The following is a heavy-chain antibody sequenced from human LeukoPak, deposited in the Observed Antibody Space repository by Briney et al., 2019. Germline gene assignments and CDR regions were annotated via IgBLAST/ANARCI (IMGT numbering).Heavy chain of an antibody. CDR2: IIPIFGTA. V-gene: IGHV1-69*01. D-gene: IGHD3-10*01. Sequence: WASVKVSCKASGGTFSSYAISWVRQAPGQGLEWMGGIIPIFGTANYAQKFQGRVTITADESTSTAYMELSSLRSEDTAVYYCARALGRDYGSGSYYYYYYYMDVWGKGTTVTISS. J-gene: IGHJ6*03. CDR1: GGTFSSYA. CDR3: ARALGRDYGSGSYYYYYYYMDV.